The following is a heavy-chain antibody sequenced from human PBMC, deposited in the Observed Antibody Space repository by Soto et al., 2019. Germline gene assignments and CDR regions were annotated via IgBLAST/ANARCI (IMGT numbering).Heavy chain of an antibody. J-gene: IGHJ4*02. CDR3: VSGYGRNGHDTRFDY. Sequence: GGAMRLSCAASGFTFSSYSMSWVRQAPGKGLERVSYISSSSRTIYYADSVKGRFTSSRDNAKNSLYLQMNSLRAEDTAMYYCVSGYGRNGHDTRFDYWGQGTLVTVSS. CDR1: GFTFSSYS. V-gene: IGHV3-48*01. CDR2: ISSSSRTI. D-gene: IGHD5-12*01.